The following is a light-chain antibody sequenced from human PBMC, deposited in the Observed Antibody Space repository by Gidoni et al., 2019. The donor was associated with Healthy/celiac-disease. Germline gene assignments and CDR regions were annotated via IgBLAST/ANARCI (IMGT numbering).Light chain of an antibody. J-gene: IGKJ1*01. CDR1: QGIRND. Sequence: AIQMTQSPSSLSASVGDRVTITCRASQGIRNDLGWYQQKPGKAPKLLIQSASSLQSGVPSMFSGSGSGTDFTLTISSLQPEDFATYYCLQDYNYPRTFGQGTKVEIK. CDR3: LQDYNYPRT. CDR2: SAS. V-gene: IGKV1-6*01.